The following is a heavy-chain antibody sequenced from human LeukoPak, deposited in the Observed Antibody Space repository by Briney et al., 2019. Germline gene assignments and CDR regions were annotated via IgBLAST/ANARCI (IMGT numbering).Heavy chain of an antibody. Sequence: ASVKVSCKASGYTFTSNHIHWVRQAPGQGLEWMGIINPSGGSTSYAQKFQGRVTMTRDTSTSTVYMELSSLRSEDTAVYYCARDLSGSLDFDYWGQGTLVTVSS. V-gene: IGHV1-46*01. CDR3: ARDLSGSLDFDY. D-gene: IGHD1-26*01. J-gene: IGHJ4*02. CDR2: INPSGGST. CDR1: GYTFTSNH.